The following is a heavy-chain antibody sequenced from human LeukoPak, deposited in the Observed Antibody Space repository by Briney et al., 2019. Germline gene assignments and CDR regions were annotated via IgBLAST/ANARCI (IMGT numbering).Heavy chain of an antibody. V-gene: IGHV1-3*01. CDR3: ARGHWYSSSWYFDY. CDR1: GYTFTSSV. J-gene: IGHJ4*02. Sequence: ASVTVSCKASGYTFTSSVIHWVRQAPGQGLEWMGWVNAGNGNTKYSQKFQDRVTITRDTSASTAYMELSSLRSEDTAVYYCARGHWYSSSWYFDYWGQGALVTVSS. D-gene: IGHD6-13*01. CDR2: VNAGNGNT.